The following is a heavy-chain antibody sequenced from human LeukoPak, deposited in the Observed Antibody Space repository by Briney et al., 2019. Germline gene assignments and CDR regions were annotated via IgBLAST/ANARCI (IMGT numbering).Heavy chain of an antibody. CDR1: GYTFTGYY. J-gene: IGHJ5*02. V-gene: IGHV1-2*02. CDR2: INPNSGGT. CDR3: AREYYDILTGYKEFDP. D-gene: IGHD3-9*01. Sequence: ASVKVSCKASGYTFTGYYMHWVRQAPGRGLEWMGWINPNSGGTNYAQKFQGRVTMTRDTSISTAYMELSRLRSDDTAVYYCAREYYDILTGYKEFDPWGQGTLVTVSS.